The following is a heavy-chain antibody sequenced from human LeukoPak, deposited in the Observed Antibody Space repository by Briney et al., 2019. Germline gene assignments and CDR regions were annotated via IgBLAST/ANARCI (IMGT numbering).Heavy chain of an antibody. CDR2: ISAYNGNT. J-gene: IGHJ4*01. CDR3: ARDNDKVVDH. V-gene: IGHV1-18*01. D-gene: IGHD1-1*01. Sequence: ASVKVSCKASGYTFTSYGISWVRQAPGQGLEWMGWISAYNGNTNYAQKLQGRITLTTDTSTSTSYMELRSLEYDDTAIYYCARDNDKVVDHWGQGTLVTVSS. CDR1: GYTFTSYG.